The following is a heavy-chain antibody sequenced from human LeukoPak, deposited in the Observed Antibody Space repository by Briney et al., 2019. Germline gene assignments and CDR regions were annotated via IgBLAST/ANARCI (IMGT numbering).Heavy chain of an antibody. CDR3: GRGWNHFDY. V-gene: IGHV6-1*01. J-gene: IGHJ4*02. D-gene: IGHD1-1*01. CDR2: TYYRSKLYN. CDR1: AYSVSTNSAA. Sequence: SQTVSLTCAISAYSVSTNSAAWQSIRQSPSRILQWLGRTYYRSKLYNDYAVSVNSRITINPDKSKNQFSLQENSVTPDDTAVYYCGRGWNHFDYWGQGTLVTVSS.